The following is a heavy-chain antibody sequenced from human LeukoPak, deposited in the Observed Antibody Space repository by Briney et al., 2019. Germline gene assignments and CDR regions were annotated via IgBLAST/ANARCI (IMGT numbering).Heavy chain of an antibody. J-gene: IGHJ3*02. V-gene: IGHV1-69*01. D-gene: IGHD3-3*01. CDR1: GGTFSSYA. Sequence: SVKVSCKASGGTFSSYAISWVRQAPGQGLEWMGGIIPIFGTANYAQKFQGRVTITADESTSTAYMELSSLRSEDTAVYYCARGSDYDFWSGPSAFDIWGQGTMVTVSS. CDR2: IIPIFGTA. CDR3: ARGSDYDFWSGPSAFDI.